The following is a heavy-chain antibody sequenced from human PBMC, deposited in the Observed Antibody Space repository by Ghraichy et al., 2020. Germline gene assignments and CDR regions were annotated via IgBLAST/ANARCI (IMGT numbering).Heavy chain of an antibody. CDR2: INYSGDTA. V-gene: IGHV3-23*01. CDR3: AKGRVGALPTRDFDY. D-gene: IGHD1-26*01. J-gene: IGHJ4*02. CDR1: GFIFSSYA. Sequence: LSLTCAASGFIFSSYAMTWVRQAPGKGLEWVSVINYSGDTAYYADSVKGRFSISRDNSKNTVYLQMNSLRAEDTAVYYCAKGRVGALPTRDFDYWGQGTLVTVSS.